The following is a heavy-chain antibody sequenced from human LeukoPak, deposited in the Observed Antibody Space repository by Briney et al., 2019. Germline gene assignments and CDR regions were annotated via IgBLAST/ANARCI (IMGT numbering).Heavy chain of an antibody. CDR1: GYTFTSYA. J-gene: IGHJ4*02. D-gene: IGHD3-3*01. V-gene: IGHV7-4-1*02. CDR2: INTNTGNP. CDR3: ARDRKSLVFREDRNVLDY. Sequence: ASVKVSCKASGYTFTSYAMNWVRQAPGQGLEWMGWINTNTGNPTYAQGFTGRFVFSLDTSVSTAYLQISSLKAEDTAVYYCARDRKSLVFREDRNVLDYWGQGTLVTVSS.